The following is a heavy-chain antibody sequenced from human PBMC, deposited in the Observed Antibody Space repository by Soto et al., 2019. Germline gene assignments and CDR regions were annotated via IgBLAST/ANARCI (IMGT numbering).Heavy chain of an antibody. CDR3: AKNWPGDYQVY. Sequence: GGSLRLSCVASGFTFSNYGMHWVRQAPGKGLEWVAVIWYDGSNENYADSVKGRFTISRDNSKNTPYLQMNSLRVDDTAVYYCAKNWPGDYQVYWGQGTLVTVSS. V-gene: IGHV3-33*06. CDR2: IWYDGSNE. CDR1: GFTFSNYG. J-gene: IGHJ4*02. D-gene: IGHD4-17*01.